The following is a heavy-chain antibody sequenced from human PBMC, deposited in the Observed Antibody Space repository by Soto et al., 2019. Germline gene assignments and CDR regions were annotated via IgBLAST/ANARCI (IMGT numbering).Heavy chain of an antibody. V-gene: IGHV3-23*01. CDR2: ISGSGGST. Sequence: GGSLRLSCAASGFTFSSYAMSWVRQAPGKGLEWVSAISGSGGSTYYADSVKGRFTISRDNSKNTLYLQMNSLRAEDTAVYYCAKDGTGEGMTTVTWGWDYWGQGTLVTVSS. J-gene: IGHJ4*02. D-gene: IGHD4-4*01. CDR1: GFTFSSYA. CDR3: AKDGTGEGMTTVTWGWDY.